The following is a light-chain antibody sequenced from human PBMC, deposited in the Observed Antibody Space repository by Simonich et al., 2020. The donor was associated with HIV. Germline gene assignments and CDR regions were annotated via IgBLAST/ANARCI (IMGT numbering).Light chain of an antibody. CDR1: QSLLHSNGYNY. J-gene: IGKJ4*02. V-gene: IGKV2-28*01. Sequence: DIVMTQSPLSLPVTPGEPASISCRSSQSLLHSNGYNYWDWYLQKPGQSPQLLSYLGANRASGVPDRFRGSGSGTDVTLKISRGEAEDVGVYYCMQALQTPLTFGGGTKVEIK. CDR3: MQALQTPLT. CDR2: LGA.